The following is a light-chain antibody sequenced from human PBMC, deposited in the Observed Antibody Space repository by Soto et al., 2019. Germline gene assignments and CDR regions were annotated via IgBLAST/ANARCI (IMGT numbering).Light chain of an antibody. CDR3: QSYDSSLSVLV. V-gene: IGLV1-40*01. CDR1: SSNIGAGYD. J-gene: IGLJ2*01. CDR2: GNS. Sequence: QSVLTQPPSVSGAPGQRVTISCTGSSSNIGAGYDVHWYQQLPGTAPKLLISGNSNRPSGVPDRFSGSKSGTSASLAITGLQAEDEADYYCQSYDSSLSVLVFGGGTKLTVL.